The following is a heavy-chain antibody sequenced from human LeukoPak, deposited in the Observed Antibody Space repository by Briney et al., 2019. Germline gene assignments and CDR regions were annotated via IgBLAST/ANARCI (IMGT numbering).Heavy chain of an antibody. CDR1: GFTFSDYY. D-gene: IGHD3-22*01. V-gene: IGHV3-23*01. CDR2: ISGSGGGT. Sequence: GGSLRLSCAASGFTFSDYYMSWIRQAPGKGLEWVSAISGSGGGTYYADSVKGRFTISRGNSKNTLYLQMNSLRAEDTAVYYCAKGLYYYDSSAFDYWGQGTLVTVSS. CDR3: AKGLYYYDSSAFDY. J-gene: IGHJ4*02.